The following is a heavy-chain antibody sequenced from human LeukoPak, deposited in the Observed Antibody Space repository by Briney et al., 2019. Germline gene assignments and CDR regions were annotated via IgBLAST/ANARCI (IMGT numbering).Heavy chain of an antibody. V-gene: IGHV1-69*04. CDR2: IIPILGIA. D-gene: IGHD3-9*01. CDR1: GGPFSSYA. CDR3: ARDYDILTGYPPYYYYYGMDV. Sequence: SVKVSCKASGGPFSSYAISWVRQAPGQGLEWMGRIIPILGIANYAQKFQGRVTITADKFTSTAYMELSSLRSEDTAVYYCARDYDILTGYPPYYYYYGMDVWGQGTTVTVSS. J-gene: IGHJ6*02.